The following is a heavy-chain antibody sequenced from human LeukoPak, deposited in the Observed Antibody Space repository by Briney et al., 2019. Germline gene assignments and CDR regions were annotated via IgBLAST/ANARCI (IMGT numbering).Heavy chain of an antibody. CDR2: ISGSSDTI. CDR3: ARDKGGYGDAFDI. D-gene: IGHD5-12*01. CDR1: GFTFSSYS. V-gene: IGHV3-48*01. Sequence: GGSLRLSCAASGFTFSSYSMNWVRQAPGKGLEWLSYISGSSDTIYYADSVKGRFTISRDNAKKSLFLEMNSLRAEDTAVYYCARDKGGYGDAFDIWGQGTMVTVSS. J-gene: IGHJ3*02.